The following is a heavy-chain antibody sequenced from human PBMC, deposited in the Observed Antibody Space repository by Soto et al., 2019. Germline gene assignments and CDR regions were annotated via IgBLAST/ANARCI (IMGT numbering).Heavy chain of an antibody. CDR3: ARVAVADYYMDV. CDR2: INPNSGGT. V-gene: IGHV1-2*04. CDR1: GYTFTSYD. J-gene: IGHJ6*03. D-gene: IGHD6-19*01. Sequence: GASVKVSCKASGYTFTSYDINWVRQATGQGLEWMGWINPNSGGTNYAQKFQGWVTMTRDTSISTAYMELSRLRSDDTAVYYCARVAVADYYMDVWGKGTTVTVSS.